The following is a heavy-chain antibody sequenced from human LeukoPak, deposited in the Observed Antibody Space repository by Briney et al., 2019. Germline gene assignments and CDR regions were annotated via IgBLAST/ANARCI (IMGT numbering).Heavy chain of an antibody. CDR1: GYTFTSYG. J-gene: IGHJ4*02. CDR3: ARDEGSRDGYSDFDY. V-gene: IGHV1-18*01. Sequence: ASVKVSCKASGYTFTSYGISWVRQAPGQGLEWMGWISAYNGNTNYAQKLQGRVTMTTDTSTSTAYMELRSLRSDDTAVYYCARDEGSRDGYSDFDYWGQGTLVTVSS. CDR2: ISAYNGNT. D-gene: IGHD5-24*01.